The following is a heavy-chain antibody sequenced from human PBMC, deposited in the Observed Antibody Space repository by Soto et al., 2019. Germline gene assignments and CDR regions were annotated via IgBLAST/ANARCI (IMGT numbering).Heavy chain of an antibody. CDR3: ARDPRTSSSVCFYYYGLDV. Sequence: SVKVSCKASGGTFSSYAISWVRQAPGQGLEWMGGIIPIFGTANYAQKFQGRVTITADKSTSTAYMELSSLRSEDTAVYYCARDPRTSSSVCFYYYGLDVWGQGTTVTVSS. J-gene: IGHJ6*02. CDR2: IIPIFGTA. D-gene: IGHD6-6*01. CDR1: GGTFSSYA. V-gene: IGHV1-69*06.